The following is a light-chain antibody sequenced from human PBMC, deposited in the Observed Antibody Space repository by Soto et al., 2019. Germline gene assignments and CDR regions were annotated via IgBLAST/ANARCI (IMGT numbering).Light chain of an antibody. Sequence: DIQMTQSPSTLSAFVGDRVTITCRASQSISGWLAWYQRKPGKAPHLLIYKASSLESGVPSRFSGSGSGTEFTLSISSLQPDDFATYYCQQYNTYSPTFGQGTKVDIK. J-gene: IGKJ1*01. CDR3: QQYNTYSPT. V-gene: IGKV1-5*03. CDR2: KAS. CDR1: QSISGW.